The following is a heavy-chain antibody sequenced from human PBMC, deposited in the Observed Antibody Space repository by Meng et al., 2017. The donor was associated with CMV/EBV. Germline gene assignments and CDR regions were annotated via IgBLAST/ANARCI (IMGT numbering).Heavy chain of an antibody. CDR3: ARAGGMYVGGSGIDYFDY. CDR2: INWNGGST. V-gene: IGHV3-20*04. D-gene: IGHD3-10*01. CDR1: GFTFDDYG. J-gene: IGHJ4*02. Sequence: GGSLRLSCAASGFTFDDYGMSWVRQAPGKGLEWVSGINWNGGSTGYADSVKGRFTISRDNAKNSLYLQMNSLRAEDTAVYYCARAGGMYVGGSGIDYFDYWGQGTLVTVSS.